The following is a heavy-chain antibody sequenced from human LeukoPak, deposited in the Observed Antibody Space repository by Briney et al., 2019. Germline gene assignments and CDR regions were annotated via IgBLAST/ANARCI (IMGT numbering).Heavy chain of an antibody. J-gene: IGHJ5*02. V-gene: IGHV4-39*01. D-gene: IGHD3-3*01. CDR3: ARHSSEVTIFGVVISGWFDP. Sequence: SETLSLTCTVSGGSISSSSYYWSWIRQPPGKGLEWIGSVYYSGSTYYNPSLKSPVTISVDTSKNQFSLKLSSVTAADTAVYYCARHSSEVTIFGVVISGWFDPWGHGTLVTVSS. CDR2: VYYSGST. CDR1: GGSISSSSYY.